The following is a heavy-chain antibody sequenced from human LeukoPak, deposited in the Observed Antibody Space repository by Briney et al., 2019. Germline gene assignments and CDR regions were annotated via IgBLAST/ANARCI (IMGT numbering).Heavy chain of an antibody. D-gene: IGHD4-23*01. V-gene: IGHV1-18*01. Sequence: ASVNVSYKASGYTFTNYGISWVRQAPGQGPEGMGWISAYNGNTNYAQNLQGRVTMTTDTTTSTAYMELRSLRSDDTAVYYCARARTVAYYSYGMDVWGQGTTVTVSS. CDR1: GYTFTNYG. CDR3: ARARTVAYYSYGMDV. J-gene: IGHJ6*02. CDR2: ISAYNGNT.